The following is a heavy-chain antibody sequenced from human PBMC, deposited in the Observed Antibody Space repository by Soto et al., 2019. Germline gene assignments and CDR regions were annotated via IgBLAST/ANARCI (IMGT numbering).Heavy chain of an antibody. CDR3: ARDDYYDSSGYYAVIAPPKVQAYYYYGMDV. Sequence: PGESLKISCKGSGYSFTSYWISWVRQMPGKGLEWMGRIDPSDSYTNYSPSFQGHVTISADKSISTAYLQWSSLKASDTAMYYCARDDYYDSSGYYAVIAPPKVQAYYYYGMDVWGQGTTVTVSS. D-gene: IGHD3-22*01. J-gene: IGHJ6*02. CDR1: GYSFTSYW. V-gene: IGHV5-10-1*01. CDR2: IDPSDSYT.